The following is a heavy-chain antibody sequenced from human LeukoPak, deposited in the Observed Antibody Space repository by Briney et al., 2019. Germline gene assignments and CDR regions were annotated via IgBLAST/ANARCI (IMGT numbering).Heavy chain of an antibody. D-gene: IGHD6-19*01. Sequence: PGGSLKLSCAASGFAFSASAIHWVRQASGKGLEWVGRIRTKSNNYATTYGASVKGRFTISRDNSKNTLYLQMSSLRAEDTAVYYCVKSDLRIRVAGTGGDYWGQGTLVTVSS. J-gene: IGHJ4*02. CDR1: GFAFSASA. CDR3: VKSDLRIRVAGTGGDY. CDR2: IRTKSNNYAT. V-gene: IGHV3-73*01.